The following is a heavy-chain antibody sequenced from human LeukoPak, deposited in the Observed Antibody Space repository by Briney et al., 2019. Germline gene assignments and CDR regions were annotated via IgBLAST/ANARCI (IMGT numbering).Heavy chain of an antibody. CDR2: IYYSGST. Sequence: SETLSLTCTVSGGSISSYYWSWIRQPPGKGLEWIGYIYYSGSTNYNPSLKSRVTISVDTSKNQFSLKLSSVTAADTAVYYCARGYYYDSSGYYYGFLDYWGQGTLVTVSS. D-gene: IGHD3-22*01. CDR1: GGSISSYY. CDR3: ARGYYYDSSGYYYGFLDY. V-gene: IGHV4-59*01. J-gene: IGHJ4*02.